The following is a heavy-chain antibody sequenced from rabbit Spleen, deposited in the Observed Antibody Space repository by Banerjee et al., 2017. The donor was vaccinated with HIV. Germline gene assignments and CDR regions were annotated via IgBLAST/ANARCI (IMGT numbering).Heavy chain of an antibody. D-gene: IGHD6-1*01. CDR3: ARGEHFSVGFSAFAIYLDL. CDR1: GFTISISDY. Sequence: QEQLEESGGGLVQPEGSLTLTCTASGFTISISDYMCWVRQAPGKGLEWLGCIYVGRGSTHYATWAKGRFTISKTSSTTVTLQMTSLTAADTATYFCARGEHFSVGFSAFAIYLDLWGPGTLVTVS. CDR2: IYVGRGST. V-gene: IGHV1S45*01. J-gene: IGHJ6*01.